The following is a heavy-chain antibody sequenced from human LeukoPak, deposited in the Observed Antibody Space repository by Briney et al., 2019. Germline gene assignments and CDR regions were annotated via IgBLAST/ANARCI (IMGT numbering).Heavy chain of an antibody. CDR3: ARGSSVDTAMVTDY. J-gene: IGHJ4*02. D-gene: IGHD5-18*01. CDR1: GHTFTSYD. CDR2: MNPNSGNT. V-gene: IGHV1-8*01. Sequence: GAPVKVSCKASGHTFTSYDINWVRQATGQGLEWMGWMNPNSGNTGYAQKFQGRVTMTRNTSISTAYMELSSLRSEDTAVYYCARGSSVDTAMVTDYWGQGTLVTVSS.